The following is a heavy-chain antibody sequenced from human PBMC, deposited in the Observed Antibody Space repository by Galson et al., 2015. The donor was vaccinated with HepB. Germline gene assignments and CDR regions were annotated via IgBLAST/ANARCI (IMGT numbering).Heavy chain of an antibody. J-gene: IGHJ3*01. Sequence: CAISGDSVSRNGAAWNWIRQSPSRGLEWLGRTYYRSKWYYDYAVSVKSQTAINPDTSKNQFSLQLNSVTPEDTAMYYCAHGRANAFDVWGQGTMVTVSS. D-gene: IGHD1-26*01. CDR1: GDSVSRNGAA. V-gene: IGHV6-1*01. CDR3: AHGRANAFDV. CDR2: TYYRSKWYY.